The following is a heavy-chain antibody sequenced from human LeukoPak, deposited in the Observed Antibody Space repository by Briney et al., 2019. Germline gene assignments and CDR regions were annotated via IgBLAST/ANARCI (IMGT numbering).Heavy chain of an antibody. CDR1: GFDFSAYE. CDR3: TTLGYHLDS. Sequence: AGGSLRLSCAASGFDFSAYEMNWVRQAPGKGLEWVAYFAGSDTTKYYADSVRGRFTISRDNAKKSLYLQMNSLRAEDTALYYCTTLGYHLDSWGQGTLVTVSS. V-gene: IGHV3-48*03. CDR2: FAGSDTTK. D-gene: IGHD3-22*01. J-gene: IGHJ4*02.